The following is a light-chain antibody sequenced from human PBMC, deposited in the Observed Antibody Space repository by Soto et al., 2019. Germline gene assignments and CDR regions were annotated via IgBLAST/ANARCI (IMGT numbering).Light chain of an antibody. Sequence: QPVLTQSPSASASLGASVILTCTLSSGHSSYAIAWHQQQPEKGPRYLMNLNSDGSHTKGDGIPDRFSGSSSGAERYLTISSLQSEDEADYYCQTWATGIGVFGGGTKLTVL. J-gene: IGLJ2*01. CDR2: LNSDGSH. CDR1: SGHSSYA. V-gene: IGLV4-69*01. CDR3: QTWATGIGV.